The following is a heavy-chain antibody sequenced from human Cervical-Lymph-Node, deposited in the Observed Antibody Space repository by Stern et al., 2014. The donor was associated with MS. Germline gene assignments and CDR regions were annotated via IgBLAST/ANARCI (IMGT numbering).Heavy chain of an antibody. CDR3: ARGGYEAAPFDY. V-gene: IGHV5-51*01. CDR2: RYPGDSDT. D-gene: IGHD2-15*01. CDR1: GYRFGSYW. J-gene: IGHJ4*02. Sequence: VQLVQSGAEVKKPGESVKVSCKVSGYRFGSYWIGWVRQTPGKGLEWMVFRYPGDSDTRYSPSFQGQVIISVDKSISTAYLQWSTLKASDTAMYYCARGGYEAAPFDYWGQGTLVTVPS.